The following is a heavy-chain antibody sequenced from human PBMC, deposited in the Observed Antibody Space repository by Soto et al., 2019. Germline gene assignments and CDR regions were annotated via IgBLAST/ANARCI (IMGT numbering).Heavy chain of an antibody. J-gene: IGHJ4*02. V-gene: IGHV3-33*01. Sequence: GGSLRLSCGASGFNFSNYGMHWIRQAPGKGLEWVTIMWFDGSNKWYADSVKGRFIISGDDSKNMVYLQMNSLRVDDTAIYYCARANTSPFDYWGRGTLVTVSS. CDR2: MWFDGSNK. CDR3: ARANTSPFDY. CDR1: GFNFSNYG.